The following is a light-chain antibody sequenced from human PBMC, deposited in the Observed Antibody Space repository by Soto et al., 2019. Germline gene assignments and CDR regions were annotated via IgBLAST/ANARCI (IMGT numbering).Light chain of an antibody. J-gene: IGKJ3*01. CDR2: GPS. CDR3: QKYNSLPFT. CDR1: QDISNY. V-gene: IGKV1-27*01. Sequence: DIQMTQSPSSLSASVGDTVTITCRASQDISNYLAWFQQKPGEAPKLLIYGPSTLESGVPSRFSGGKSWTDFTLTISGLQPEDVAIYYCQKYNSLPFTFGPGTKVEIQ.